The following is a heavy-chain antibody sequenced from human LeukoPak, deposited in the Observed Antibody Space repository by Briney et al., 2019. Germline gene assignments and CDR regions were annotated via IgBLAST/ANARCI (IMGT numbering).Heavy chain of an antibody. V-gene: IGHV4-59*01. CDR3: ARGGCSSTSCYVNWFDP. CDR2: IYYSGST. Sequence: SETLSLTCTISGGSISSYYWSWIRQPPGKGLEWIGYIYYSGSTNYHPSLKSRVTISGDTSKNQFSLKLSSVTAADTAVYYCARGGCSSTSCYVNWFDPWGQGTLVTVSS. J-gene: IGHJ5*02. CDR1: GGSISSYY. D-gene: IGHD2-2*01.